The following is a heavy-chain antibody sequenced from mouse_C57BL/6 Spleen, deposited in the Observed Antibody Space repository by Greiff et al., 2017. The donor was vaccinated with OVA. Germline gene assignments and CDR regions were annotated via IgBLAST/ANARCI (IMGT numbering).Heavy chain of an antibody. CDR3: AREDYDGAMDY. CDR2: ISDGGSYT. D-gene: IGHD2-3*01. Sequence: EVQLVESGGGLVKPGGSLKLSCAASGFTFSSSAMSWVRQTPEKRLEWVATISDGGSYTSYPDNVKGRFTISRDNAKNNLYLQMSHLKSEDTAMYYCAREDYDGAMDYWGQGTSVTVSS. CDR1: GFTFSSSA. J-gene: IGHJ4*01. V-gene: IGHV5-4*01.